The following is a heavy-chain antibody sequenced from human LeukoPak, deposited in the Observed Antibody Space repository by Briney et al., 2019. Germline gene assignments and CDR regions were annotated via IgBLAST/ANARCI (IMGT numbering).Heavy chain of an antibody. J-gene: IGHJ4*02. CDR3: AKYYYGSGSFSFDH. V-gene: IGHV3-23*01. D-gene: IGHD3-10*01. CDR2: ISGSDGTT. CDR1: GFTFSGYA. Sequence: PGGSLRLSCAASGFTFSGYAMSWVRQAPGQGLEWVSSISGSDGTTYYADSVKGRFTISRDNSKNTLSLQMNSLRAEDTAIYYCAKYYYGSGSFSFDHWGQGTLVTVSS.